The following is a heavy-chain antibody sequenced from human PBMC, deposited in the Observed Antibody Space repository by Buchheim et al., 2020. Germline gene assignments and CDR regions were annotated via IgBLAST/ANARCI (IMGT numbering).Heavy chain of an antibody. CDR3: AKGDYYDSSGYLDY. J-gene: IGHJ4*02. V-gene: IGHV3-30*18. CDR2: ISYDGSNK. CDR1: GFTFSSYC. D-gene: IGHD3-22*01. Sequence: QVQLVESGGGVVQPGRSLRLSCAASGFTFSSYCMHWVRQAPGKGLEWVAVISYDGSNKYYADSVKGRFTISRDNSKNTLYLQMNSLRAEDTAVHYCAKGDYYDSSGYLDYWGQGTL.